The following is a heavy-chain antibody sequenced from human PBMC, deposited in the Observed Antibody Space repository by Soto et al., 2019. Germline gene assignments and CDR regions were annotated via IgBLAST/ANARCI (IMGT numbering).Heavy chain of an antibody. CDR3: ARSSGWRHVFTFDYGLDV. V-gene: IGHV3-11*06. CDR1: GFSVGDNY. Sequence: QVQLVESGGGLVEPGGSLRLSCAASGFSVGDNYMTWIRQAPGQGLEWLSYSSSSGGYTNYADSVKGRFTISRDNAKNSLYLQMDSVRAEDTAVYFCARSSGWRHVFTFDYGLDVWGQGTTVTVSS. CDR2: SSSSGGYT. J-gene: IGHJ6*02. D-gene: IGHD3-16*01.